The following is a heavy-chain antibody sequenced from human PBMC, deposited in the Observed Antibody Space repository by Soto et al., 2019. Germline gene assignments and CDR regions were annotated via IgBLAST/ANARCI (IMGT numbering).Heavy chain of an antibody. CDR3: SRTVGTTQTAFYY. CDR2: ISYSGNT. D-gene: IGHD1-26*01. Sequence: PSETLSLTCTVSGGSISSSNYYWGWIRQPPGKGLEWIGSISYSGNTYNNPSLKSRVTISVDTSKNQFSLKLSSVTAADTAVYYCSRTVGTTQTAFYYWGQGTLVPVSS. CDR1: GGSISSSNYY. J-gene: IGHJ4*02. V-gene: IGHV4-39*01.